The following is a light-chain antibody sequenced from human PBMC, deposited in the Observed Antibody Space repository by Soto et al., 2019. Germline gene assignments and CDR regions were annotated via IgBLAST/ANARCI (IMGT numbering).Light chain of an antibody. Sequence: QSVLTQPASVSGSPGQSITISCTGTSSDVGVYNYVSWYQQHPGKAPKLMIYEVSNRPSGVSNRFSGSKSGNTASLTISGLQAEDEADYYCSSYTGNYTFVFGTGTKVTVL. CDR3: SSYTGNYTFV. J-gene: IGLJ1*01. CDR2: EVS. V-gene: IGLV2-14*01. CDR1: SSDVGVYNY.